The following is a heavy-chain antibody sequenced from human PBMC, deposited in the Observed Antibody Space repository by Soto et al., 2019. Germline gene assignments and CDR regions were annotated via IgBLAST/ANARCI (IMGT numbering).Heavy chain of an antibody. Sequence: QVQLVQSGAEEKKPGASVKVSCKASGYTFTNYAMHWVRQAPGQRLEWMGWINAGNGNTKYSQKFQGRVTITRDTSASTAYMELSSLRSEDTAVYCCGGGFPLWFDPWGQGTLVTVSS. CDR1: GYTFTNYA. V-gene: IGHV1-3*05. D-gene: IGHD3-16*02. CDR3: GGGFPLWFDP. CDR2: INAGNGNT. J-gene: IGHJ5*02.